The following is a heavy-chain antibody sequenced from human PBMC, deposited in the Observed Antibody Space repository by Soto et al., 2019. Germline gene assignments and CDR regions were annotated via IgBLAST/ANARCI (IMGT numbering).Heavy chain of an antibody. CDR3: ARDQWATSGYYYYYGMDV. J-gene: IGHJ6*02. Sequence: EVQLVESGGGLVKPGGSLRLSCAASEFTFSSYSMNWVRQAPGKGLEWVSSISSSSSYIYYADSVKGRFTISRDNAKNSLYLQMNSLRAEDTAVYYCARDQWATSGYYYYYGMDVWGQGTTVTVSS. D-gene: IGHD2-8*01. V-gene: IGHV3-21*01. CDR1: EFTFSSYS. CDR2: ISSSSSYI.